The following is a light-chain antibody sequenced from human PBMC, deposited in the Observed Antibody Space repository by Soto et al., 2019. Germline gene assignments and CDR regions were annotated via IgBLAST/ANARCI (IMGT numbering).Light chain of an antibody. J-gene: IGLJ1*01. CDR3: CSYAGDYTLV. CDR2: DVK. CDR1: SSDVGGYNY. Sequence: QSALTQPRSVSGSPGQSVTLSCTGTSSDVGGYNYVTWYQQYPGKAPKVMIYDVKTRPSGVPDRFSGSKSGNTASLTISGLQSEYEADYYCCSYAGDYTLVFGTGTKLTVL. V-gene: IGLV2-11*01.